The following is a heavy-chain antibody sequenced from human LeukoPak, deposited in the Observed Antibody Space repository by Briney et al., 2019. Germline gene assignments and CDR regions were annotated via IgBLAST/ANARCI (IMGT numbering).Heavy chain of an antibody. CDR3: ATYTQHFGAPGGADY. CDR2: INKDGSEK. CDR1: RLTFSGYW. D-gene: IGHD2-8*02. Sequence: GGSLTFSCVVSRLTFSGYWMRWVRQAPGKGLEWVAAINKDGSEKRCVDSVEGRSTISRDNARNSVYVQMTSLGAEETAVYYCATYTQHFGAPGGADYWGLGTLVTVFS. J-gene: IGHJ4*02. V-gene: IGHV3-7*03.